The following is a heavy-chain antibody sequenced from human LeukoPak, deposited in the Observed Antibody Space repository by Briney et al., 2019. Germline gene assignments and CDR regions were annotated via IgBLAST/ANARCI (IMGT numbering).Heavy chain of an antibody. CDR1: GFTVSSNY. V-gene: IGHV3-66*01. D-gene: IGHD4-17*01. Sequence: PGGSLRPSCAASGFTVSSNYMSWVRQAPGKGLEWVLVIYSGGSTYYADSVKGRFTISRDNSKNTLYLQMNSLRAEDTAVYYCAKIRYGDYLVFDYWGQGTLVTVSS. CDR2: IYSGGST. J-gene: IGHJ4*02. CDR3: AKIRYGDYLVFDY.